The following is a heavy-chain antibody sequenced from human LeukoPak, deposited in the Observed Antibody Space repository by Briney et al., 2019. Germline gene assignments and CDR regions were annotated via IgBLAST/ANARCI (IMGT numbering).Heavy chain of an antibody. V-gene: IGHV1-2*06. CDR2: FNPNSGGT. D-gene: IGHD4-23*01. CDR1: GYTFTGYY. J-gene: IGHJ5*02. CDR3: ARGTSSGNSNWFDP. Sequence: GASVKVSCKASGYTFTGYYIHWVRQAPGQGLEWMGRFNPNSGGTNYAQKLQDRVTMTRDTSISTAYMELSRLRSDDTAVYYCARGTSSGNSNWFDPWGQGTLVTVSS.